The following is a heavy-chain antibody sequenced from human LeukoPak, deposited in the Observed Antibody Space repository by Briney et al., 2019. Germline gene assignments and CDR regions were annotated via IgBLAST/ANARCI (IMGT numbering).Heavy chain of an antibody. D-gene: IGHD3-9*01. V-gene: IGHV3-23*01. CDR2: ISGSGGST. CDR1: GFTFSSYV. J-gene: IGHJ4*02. CDR3: AKGSYYDILTGYLDY. Sequence: PGGSLRLSCAASGFTFSSYVMSWVRQAPGKGLEWVSSISGSGGSTYYADSVKGRFTISRDNSKNTLYLQMNSLRADNTAIYYCAKGSYYDILTGYLDYWGQGTLVTVSS.